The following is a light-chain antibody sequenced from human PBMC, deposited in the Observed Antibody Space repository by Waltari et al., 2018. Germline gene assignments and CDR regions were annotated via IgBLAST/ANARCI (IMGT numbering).Light chain of an antibody. CDR1: QSVTTN. CDR2: AAS. CDR3: QQYDKWPPRYT. J-gene: IGKJ4*02. Sequence: TQSPATLSVSPGETATLSSRASQSVTTNLAWYQQKPGQAPRLLIFAASTRATGVPVRFSGSGSGTEFTLSISSLQSEDFAVYYCQQYDKWPPRYTFGPGTREEIK. V-gene: IGKV3-15*01.